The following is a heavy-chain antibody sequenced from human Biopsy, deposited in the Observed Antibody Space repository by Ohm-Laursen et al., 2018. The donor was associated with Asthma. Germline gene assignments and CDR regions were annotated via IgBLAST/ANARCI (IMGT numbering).Heavy chain of an antibody. J-gene: IGHJ4*02. V-gene: IGHV1-24*01. D-gene: IGHD4-17*01. CDR1: GYSLTDLS. CDR2: HDHEEGGT. CDR3: ASDFPKDYVRYNFQF. Sequence: SVKVSCKVSGYSLTDLSMHWVRQAPGQGLEWMGGHDHEEGGTVNARRFQGRVTMTEGTSTDTACMELSSLSSDDTAVYYCASDFPKDYVRYNFQFWGQGTLVTVSS.